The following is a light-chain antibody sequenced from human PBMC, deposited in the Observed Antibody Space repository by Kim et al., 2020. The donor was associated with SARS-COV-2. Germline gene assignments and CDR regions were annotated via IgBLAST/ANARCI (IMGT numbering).Light chain of an antibody. CDR2: GNS. CDR3: QSYDSSLSGWV. Sequence: RVTISCTGSSSNVGAGYDVHWYQQLPGTAPKLLIYGNSNRPSGVPDRFSGSKSGTSASLAITGLQAEDEADYYGQSYDSSLSGWVFGGGTQLTVL. CDR1: SSNVGAGYD. J-gene: IGLJ3*02. V-gene: IGLV1-40*01.